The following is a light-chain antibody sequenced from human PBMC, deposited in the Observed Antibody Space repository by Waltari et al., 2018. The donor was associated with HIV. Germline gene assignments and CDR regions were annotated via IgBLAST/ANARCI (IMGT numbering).Light chain of an antibody. CDR1: QSVTSGY. CDR3: QQYGNSPFT. CDR2: GAS. J-gene: IGKJ3*01. Sequence: EIVLTQSPGTLSLSPGERATLSCRASQSVTSGYLAWYQQKPGQAPRLLIYGASSRATGIPDRFSGSGSGTDFTLTISRLDPEDFAVYYCQQYGNSPFTFGPGTKVDI. V-gene: IGKV3-20*01.